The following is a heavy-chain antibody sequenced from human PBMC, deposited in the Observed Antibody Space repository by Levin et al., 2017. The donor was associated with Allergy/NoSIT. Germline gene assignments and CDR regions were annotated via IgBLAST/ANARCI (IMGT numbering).Heavy chain of an antibody. V-gene: IGHV4-30-4*01. CDR1: GASISSGDYY. J-gene: IGHJ3*01. CDR2: IHHSGTT. CDR3: ARVNIMIVGTN. D-gene: IGHD3-22*01. Sequence: SETLSLTCTVSGASISSGDYYWSWIRQPPGKGLEWIGYIHHSGTTYYNPSLKSRATISVDTPKNQFSVKLSSVIAADTAVYYCARVNIMIVGTNWGQGTTVTVSS.